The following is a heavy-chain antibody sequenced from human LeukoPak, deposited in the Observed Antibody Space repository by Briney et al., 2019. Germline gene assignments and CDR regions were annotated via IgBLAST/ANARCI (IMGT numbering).Heavy chain of an antibody. CDR1: GXTFSYYA. CDR2: ISYDGSNK. J-gene: IGHJ4*02. CDR3: ARGEGISSSWLDY. D-gene: IGHD6-13*01. V-gene: IGHV3-30-3*01. Sequence: GGSLRLSCAASGXTFSYYAMHWVRQAPGKGLEWVAVISYDGSNKYYADSVKGRFTISRDNSKNTLYVQMNSLRADDTAVYYCARGEGISSSWLDYWGQGILVTVSS.